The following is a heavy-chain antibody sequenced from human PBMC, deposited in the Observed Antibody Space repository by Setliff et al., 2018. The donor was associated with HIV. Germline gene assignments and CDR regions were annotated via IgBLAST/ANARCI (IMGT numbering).Heavy chain of an antibody. CDR1: GGSISSGYY. V-gene: IGHV4-38-2*02. CDR3: ARNLWFGGNRYFDY. Sequence: SETLSLTCTVSGGSISSGYYWGWIRQPPGKGLEWIGSIYHSGSTYYNPSLKSRVTISVDTSKNQFSLKLSSVTAADTAVYYCARNLWFGGNRYFDYWGQGTLVTVSS. D-gene: IGHD3-10*01. J-gene: IGHJ4*02. CDR2: IYHSGST.